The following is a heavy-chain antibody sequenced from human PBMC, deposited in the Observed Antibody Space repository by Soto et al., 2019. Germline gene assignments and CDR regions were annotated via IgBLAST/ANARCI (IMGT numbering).Heavy chain of an antibody. D-gene: IGHD3-3*01. CDR2: IYYSGST. Sequence: SETLSLGGTVSVGSISSYYWSWIREPPGKGLEWIGYIYYSGSTNYNPSLKSRVTISVDTSKNQFSLKLSSVTAADTAVYYCANVPEYNFWSGYRYYFDYWGQGTLVTVSS. CDR3: ANVPEYNFWSGYRYYFDY. J-gene: IGHJ4*02. V-gene: IGHV4-59*01. CDR1: VGSISSYY.